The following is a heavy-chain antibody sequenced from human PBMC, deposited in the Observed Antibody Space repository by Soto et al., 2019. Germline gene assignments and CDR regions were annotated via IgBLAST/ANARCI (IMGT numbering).Heavy chain of an antibody. CDR2: IGTAGDT. V-gene: IGHV3-13*01. D-gene: IGHD2-2*01. J-gene: IGHJ3*02. Sequence: GGSLRLSCAASGFTFSSYDMHWVRQATGKGLEWVSAIGTAGDTYYPGSVKGRFTISRENAKNSLYLQMNSLRAGDTAVYYCARGPCVGSTSCPDTAFDIWGQGTMVTVSS. CDR3: ARGPCVGSTSCPDTAFDI. CDR1: GFTFSSYD.